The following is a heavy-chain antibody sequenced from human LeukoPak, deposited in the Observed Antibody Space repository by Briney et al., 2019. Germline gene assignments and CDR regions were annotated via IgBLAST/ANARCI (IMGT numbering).Heavy chain of an antibody. CDR1: GYSISSGYF. Sequence: PSETLSLTCGVSGYSISSGYFWVWLRQPPGTVLEWIGRVYHTGATYYTQSLRSPVTISVDTSNNQFSLELNSVTAADTAVYYCARDLGLTISANWFDPWGQGTLVTVSS. D-gene: IGHD3-9*01. CDR2: VYHTGAT. J-gene: IGHJ5*02. V-gene: IGHV4-38-2*02. CDR3: ARDLGLTISANWFDP.